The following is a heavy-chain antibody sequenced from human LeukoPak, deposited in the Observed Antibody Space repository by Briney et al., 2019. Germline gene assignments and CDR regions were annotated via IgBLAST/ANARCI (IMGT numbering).Heavy chain of an antibody. D-gene: IGHD4-23*01. CDR2: ISAYNGNT. Sequence: ASVKVSCKASGYTFTSYGISWVRQAPGQGLEWMGWISAYNGNTNYAQKLQGRVTMTTDTPTSTAYMELRSLRSDDTAVYYCAREKVTYYYYYGMDVWGQGTTVTVSS. V-gene: IGHV1-18*01. CDR1: GYTFTSYG. CDR3: AREKVTYYYYYGMDV. J-gene: IGHJ6*02.